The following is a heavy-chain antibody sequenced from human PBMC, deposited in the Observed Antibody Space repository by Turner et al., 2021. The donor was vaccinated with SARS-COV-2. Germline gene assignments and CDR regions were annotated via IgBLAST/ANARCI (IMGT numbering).Heavy chain of an antibody. CDR3: ARDHLDPSTVTTWRGFDP. J-gene: IGHJ5*02. D-gene: IGHD4-17*01. CDR2: IYYSGST. V-gene: IGHV4-31*03. Sequence: QVQLQESGPGLVKPSQTLSLTCTVSGGSISSGGYYWSWIRQHPGKGLEWIGYIYYSGSTYYNPSLKSRVTISVDTSKNQFSLKLCSVTAADTAVYYCARDHLDPSTVTTWRGFDPWGQGTLVTVSS. CDR1: GGSISSGGYY.